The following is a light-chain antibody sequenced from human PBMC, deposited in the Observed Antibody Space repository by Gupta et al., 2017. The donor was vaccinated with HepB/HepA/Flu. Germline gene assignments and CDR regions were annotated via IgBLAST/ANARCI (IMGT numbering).Light chain of an antibody. CDR3: STHAGSNNYLI. V-gene: IGLV2-8*01. CDR1: SSDVGGYNY. J-gene: IGLJ2*01. Sequence: QSALPPPPSASGSPGHPVTISCTRTSSDVGGYNYVSWYQQHPGKAPKVMIYEVSKRPSGVPDRFSGSKYGNTASLTVSGLQAEDEADYYCSTHAGSNNYLIFGGGTKLTVL. CDR2: EVS.